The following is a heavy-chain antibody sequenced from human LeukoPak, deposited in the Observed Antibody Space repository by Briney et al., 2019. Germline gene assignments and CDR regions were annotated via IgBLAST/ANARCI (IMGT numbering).Heavy chain of an antibody. V-gene: IGHV3-15*01. J-gene: IGHJ4*02. CDR1: GFTFNNAW. D-gene: IGHD2-2*01. Sequence: GGSLRLSCVASGFTFNNAWMSWVRQAPGKGLEWVGRIKSEYNGGTTDYAEPVKGRFTISRDDSRNTLFLQMNSLKSEDTAVYYCTTAPSSSWCIDYFDHWGQGTLVTVSS. CDR3: TTAPSSSWCIDYFDH. CDR2: IKSEYNGGTT.